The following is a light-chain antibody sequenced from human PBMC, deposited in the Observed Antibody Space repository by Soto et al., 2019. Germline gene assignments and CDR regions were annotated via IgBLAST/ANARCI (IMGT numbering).Light chain of an antibody. CDR3: QTWGNGIVV. V-gene: IGLV4-69*01. Sequence: QSVLTQSPSASASLGASVKLTCTLSSGHSSYAIAWHQQQPGKGPRYLMKLNSDGSHTKGDGIPDRFSGSNSGAERYLTISSLQSEDEADYYCQTWGNGIVVFGGGTKLTVL. J-gene: IGLJ2*01. CDR2: LNSDGSH. CDR1: SGHSSYA.